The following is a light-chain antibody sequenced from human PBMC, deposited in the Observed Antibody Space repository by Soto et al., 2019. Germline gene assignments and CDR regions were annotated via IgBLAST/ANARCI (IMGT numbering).Light chain of an antibody. CDR1: TGAVTSDYY. J-gene: IGLJ3*02. V-gene: IGLV7-43*01. CDR3: LLFYGGAQLWM. CDR2: STG. Sequence: QAVVTQEPSLTVSPGGTVTLTCGSSTGAVTSDYYPTWLQQKHGQPPRALIYSTGTKHSWTPARFSGTLLGGRAALTLSGVQPEDEADYYCLLFYGGAQLWMFGGGTKLTVL.